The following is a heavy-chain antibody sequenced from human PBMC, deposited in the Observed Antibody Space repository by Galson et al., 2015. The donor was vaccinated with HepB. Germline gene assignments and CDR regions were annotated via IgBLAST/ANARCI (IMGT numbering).Heavy chain of an antibody. CDR3: ASVYRRVKDSSSWYSYYYGMDV. D-gene: IGHD6-13*01. V-gene: IGHV1-2*02. CDR2: INPNSGGT. Sequence: SVKVSCKASGYTFTGYYMHWVRQAPGQGLEWMGWINPNSGGTNYAQKFQGRVTMTRDTSISTAYMELSRLRSDDTAVYYCASVYRRVKDSSSWYSYYYGMDVWGQGTTVTVSS. CDR1: GYTFTGYY. J-gene: IGHJ6*02.